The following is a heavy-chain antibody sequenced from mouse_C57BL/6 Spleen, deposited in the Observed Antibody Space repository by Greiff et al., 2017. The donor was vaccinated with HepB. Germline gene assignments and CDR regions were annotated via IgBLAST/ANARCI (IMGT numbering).Heavy chain of an antibody. J-gene: IGHJ4*01. CDR2: ISSGSSTI. V-gene: IGHV5-17*01. D-gene: IGHD1-1*01. CDR1: GFTFSDYG. Sequence: EVKLVESGGGLVKPGGTLKLSCAASGFTFSDYGMHWVRQAPEKGLEWVAYISSGSSTIYYADTVKGRFTISRDNAKNTLFLQMTSLRSEDTAMYYCARRGAITTVVAHYYAMDYWGQGTSVTVSS. CDR3: ARRGAITTVVAHYYAMDY.